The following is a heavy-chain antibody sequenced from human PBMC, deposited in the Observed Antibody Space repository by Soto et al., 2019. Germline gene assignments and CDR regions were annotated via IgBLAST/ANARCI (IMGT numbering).Heavy chain of an antibody. J-gene: IGHJ4*02. Sequence: QVQLVESGGGVVQPGRSLRLSCAASGFTFSSYVMHWVRQAPSKGLEWVAVISYDGTNKYYADSVKGRFTISRDNSKNTLYLQMNSLRAEDTAVYYCAKDRVRYCSGGSCHLFDYWGQGTLVTVSS. CDR3: AKDRVRYCSGGSCHLFDY. CDR2: ISYDGTNK. V-gene: IGHV3-30*18. CDR1: GFTFSSYV. D-gene: IGHD2-15*01.